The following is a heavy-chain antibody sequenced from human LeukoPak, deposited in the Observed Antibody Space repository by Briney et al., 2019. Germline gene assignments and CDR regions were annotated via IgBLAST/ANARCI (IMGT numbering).Heavy chain of an antibody. CDR2: ISTKNGYT. V-gene: IGHV1-18*01. D-gene: IGHD3-10*01. J-gene: IGHJ4*02. CDR1: GYTFTDYL. CDR3: AREKLWFGEFPFDN. Sequence: ASVRVSCKASGYTFTDYLINWVRQAPGQGLEWVGSISTKNGYTKLAQKFQGRVAMTKDTSANTIYMDLKSLTFDDTAVYYCAREKLWFGEFPFDNWGQGTLVSVSS.